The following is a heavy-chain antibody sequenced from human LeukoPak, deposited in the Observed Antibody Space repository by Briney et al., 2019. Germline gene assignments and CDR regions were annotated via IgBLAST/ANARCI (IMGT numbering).Heavy chain of an antibody. CDR1: GGSISSYY. J-gene: IGHJ4*02. V-gene: IGHV4-59*01. D-gene: IGHD6-13*01. Sequence: ETLSLTCTVSGGSISSYYWSWIRQPPGKGLEWIGYIYYSGNTNYNPSLKSRVTISVDTSKNQFSLKLSSVTAADTAVYYCARETAAVIWGQGTLVTVSS. CDR3: ARETAAVI. CDR2: IYYSGNT.